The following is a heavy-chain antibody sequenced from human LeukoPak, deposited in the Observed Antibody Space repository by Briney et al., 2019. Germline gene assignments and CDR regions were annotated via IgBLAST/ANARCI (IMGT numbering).Heavy chain of an antibody. CDR1: GFTFSSYG. CDR3: AIEMATIFGY. CDR2: ISYDGSNK. V-gene: IGHV3-30*03. J-gene: IGHJ4*02. Sequence: SGGSLRLSCAASGFTFSSYGMHWVRQAPGKGLEWVAVISYDGSNKYYADSVKGRFTISRDNSKNTLYLQMNSLRAEDTAVYYCAIEMATIFGYWGQGTLVTVSS. D-gene: IGHD5-24*01.